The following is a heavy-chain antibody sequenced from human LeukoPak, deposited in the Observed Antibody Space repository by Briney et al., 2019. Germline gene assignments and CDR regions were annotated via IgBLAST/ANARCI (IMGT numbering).Heavy chain of an antibody. J-gene: IGHJ3*02. D-gene: IGHD1-26*01. V-gene: IGHV1-2*02. CDR2: INPNSGGT. Sequence: ASVKVSCKASGYTFTGYYMHWVRQAPGQGLEWMGWINPNSGGTTYAQNFQGRVTMTRDTSISTAYMELSRLRSDDTAVYYCARQKWELLAFDIWGQGTMVTVSS. CDR1: GYTFTGYY. CDR3: ARQKWELLAFDI.